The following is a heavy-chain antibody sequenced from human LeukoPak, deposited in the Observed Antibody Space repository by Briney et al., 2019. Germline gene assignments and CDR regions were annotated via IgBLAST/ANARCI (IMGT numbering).Heavy chain of an antibody. CDR3: ARANLWFGEYDAFDI. V-gene: IGHV3-30*02. D-gene: IGHD3-10*01. J-gene: IGHJ3*02. CDR2: IHYEGINT. CDR1: GFSFSSYG. Sequence: GGSLRLSCAASGFSFSSYGMHWVRQAPGKGVEWVGFIHYEGINTVYAESVKGRFTVSRDSSKNTLYLQMNSLSSEDTAVYYCARANLWFGEYDAFDIWGQGTMVTVSS.